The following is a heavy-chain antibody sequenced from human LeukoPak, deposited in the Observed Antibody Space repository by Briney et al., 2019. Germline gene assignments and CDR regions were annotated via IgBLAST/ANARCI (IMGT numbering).Heavy chain of an antibody. CDR3: ATGTTLGDP. D-gene: IGHD1-7*01. Sequence: ASVKVSCKASGYTFTSYDINWVRQATGQGLEWMGWVNAYRGDFGSAQRFSGRVTMTWNASTATAYIQLTGLTSDDTAVYYCATGTTLGDPWGQGTRVTVSS. CDR2: VNAYRGDF. V-gene: IGHV1-8*01. CDR1: GYTFTSYD. J-gene: IGHJ5*02.